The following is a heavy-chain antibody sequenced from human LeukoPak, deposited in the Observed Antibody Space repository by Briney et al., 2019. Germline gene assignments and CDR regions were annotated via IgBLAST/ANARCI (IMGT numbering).Heavy chain of an antibody. CDR2: IKQDGSEK. CDR1: GFTFSSYA. V-gene: IGHV3-7*01. Sequence: GRSLRLSCAASGFTFSSYAMHWVRQAPGKGLEWVANIKQDGSEKYYVDSVKGRFTISRDNAKNLLYLQMNSLRAEDTAVYYCARYASRFDPWGQGTLVTVSS. D-gene: IGHD2-8*01. CDR3: ARYASRFDP. J-gene: IGHJ5*02.